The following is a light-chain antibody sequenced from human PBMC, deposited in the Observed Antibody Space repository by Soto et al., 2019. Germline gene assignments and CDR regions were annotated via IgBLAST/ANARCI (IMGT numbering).Light chain of an antibody. Sequence: DIQMTQSPSSLSASVGDRVTITCRASQSISSYLNWYQQKPGKAPKLLIYAASSLQSGVPSRFSGSGSGTDFTLNISSLQPEDFATYYCQQSDSTPLTFGGGTKVEMK. CDR3: QQSDSTPLT. V-gene: IGKV1-39*01. CDR1: QSISSY. CDR2: AAS. J-gene: IGKJ4*01.